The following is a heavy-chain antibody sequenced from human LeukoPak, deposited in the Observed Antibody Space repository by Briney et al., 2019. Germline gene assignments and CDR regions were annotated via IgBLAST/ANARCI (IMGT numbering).Heavy chain of an antibody. V-gene: IGHV5-51*01. Sequence: GESLKISCKGSGYSFTSYWIGWVRQMPGKGLEWMGIIYPRDSDTTYSPSFQGQVTLSADKSITTAYLQWSSLKASDTAMYYCARTATMAYAFDIWGQGTMVTVSS. CDR1: GYSFTSYW. D-gene: IGHD5-12*01. CDR3: ARTATMAYAFDI. CDR2: IYPRDSDT. J-gene: IGHJ3*02.